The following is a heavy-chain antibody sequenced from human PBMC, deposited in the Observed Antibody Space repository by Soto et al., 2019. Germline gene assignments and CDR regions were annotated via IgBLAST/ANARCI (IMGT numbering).Heavy chain of an antibody. V-gene: IGHV4-34*01. CDR1: GGSFSGYY. D-gene: IGHD3-10*01. CDR2: LNHSGST. Sequence: QVQLQQWGAGLLKPSETLSLTCAVYGGSFSGYYWSWIRQPPGKGLEWIGELNHSGSTNYTPSLKSRVTISVDTSKNQFSLKLSSVTAADTAVYYCARGRRTTMVRALFDYWGQGTLVTVSS. CDR3: ARGRRTTMVRALFDY. J-gene: IGHJ4*02.